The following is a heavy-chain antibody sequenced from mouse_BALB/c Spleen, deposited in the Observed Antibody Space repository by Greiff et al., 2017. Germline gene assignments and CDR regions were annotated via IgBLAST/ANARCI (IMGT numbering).Heavy chain of an antibody. CDR2: INPSNGRT. Sequence: QVQLKQPGAELVKPGASVKLSCKASGYTFTSHWMHWVKQRPGQGLEWIGEINPSNGRTNYNEKFKSKATLTVDKSSSTAYMQLSSLTSEDSAVYYCARSRDYVYFDYWGQGTTLTVSS. D-gene: IGHD2-4*01. V-gene: IGHV1S81*02. CDR1: GYTFTSHW. J-gene: IGHJ2*01. CDR3: ARSRDYVYFDY.